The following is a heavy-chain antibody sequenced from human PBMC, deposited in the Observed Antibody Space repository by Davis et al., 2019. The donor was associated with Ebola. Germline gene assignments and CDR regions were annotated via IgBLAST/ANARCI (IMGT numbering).Heavy chain of an antibody. J-gene: IGHJ3*02. CDR3: ASGRTDDAFDI. D-gene: IGHD1-1*01. V-gene: IGHV3-64*01. CDR2: ISSNGGST. CDR1: GFTFSSYS. Sequence: PGGSLRPSCAASGFTFSSYSMHWVRQAPGKGLEYVSAISSNGGSTYYANSVKARFTISRENSKNTLFLQMGSLRVEDLPVYYCASGRTDDAFDIWGQGTMVTVSS.